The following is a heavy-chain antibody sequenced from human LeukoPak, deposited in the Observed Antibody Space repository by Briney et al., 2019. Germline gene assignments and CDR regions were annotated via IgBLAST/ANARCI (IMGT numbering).Heavy chain of an antibody. D-gene: IGHD3-3*01. CDR3: ARGFLEWLFPGS. Sequence: GGSLRLSCAASGITFSSYAMNWVRQAPGKGLEWVSYISSSSSTIYYADSVKGRFTISRDNAKNSLYLQMNSLRAEDTAVYYCARGFLEWLFPGSWGQGTLVTVSS. CDR1: GITFSSYA. CDR2: ISSSSSTI. J-gene: IGHJ5*02. V-gene: IGHV3-48*01.